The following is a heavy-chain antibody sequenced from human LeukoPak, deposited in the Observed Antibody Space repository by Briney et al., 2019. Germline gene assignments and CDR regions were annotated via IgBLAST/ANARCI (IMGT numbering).Heavy chain of an antibody. J-gene: IGHJ3*01. D-gene: IGHD3-22*01. V-gene: IGHV4-59*01. CDR1: GGSISSYY. CDR2: IYYSGST. Sequence: SETLSLTCTVSGGSISSYYWSWIRQHPGKGLEWIGYIYYSGSTYYNPSLKSRVTISVDTSKNQFSLKLSSVTAADTAVYFCARDSYYYDGSGYFFDAFDVWGQGTMVTVSS. CDR3: ARDSYYYDGSGYFFDAFDV.